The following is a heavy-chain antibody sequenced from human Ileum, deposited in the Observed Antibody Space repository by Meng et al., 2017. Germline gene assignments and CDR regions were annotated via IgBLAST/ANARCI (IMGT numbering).Heavy chain of an antibody. J-gene: IGHJ3*02. CDR1: GYTLTAYT. V-gene: IGHV1-3*04. CDR3: ARERSYSGNYDI. CDR2: INISNGNT. Sequence: QIQLVQSGAEAKKPGASVNVSCKASGYTLTAYTMHWVRQAPGQSLEWMGWINISNGNTRYSQRLQGRVTITRDTSANTAYMELSSLTSEDTAVYYCARERSYSGNYDIWGQGAMVTVSS. D-gene: IGHD1-26*01.